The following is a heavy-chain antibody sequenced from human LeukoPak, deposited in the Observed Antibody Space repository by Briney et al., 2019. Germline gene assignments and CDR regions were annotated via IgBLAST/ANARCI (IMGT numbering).Heavy chain of an antibody. CDR3: ARGGYYSEYFDY. CDR1: GFTFSNAW. D-gene: IGHD3-10*01. CDR2: ISSSSTI. Sequence: GGSLRLSCAASGFTFSNAWMSWVRQAPGKGLEWVSYISSSSTIYYADSVKGRFTISRDNAKNSLYLQMNSLRAEDTAVYYCARGGYYSEYFDYWGQGTLVTVSS. V-gene: IGHV3-69-1*01. J-gene: IGHJ4*02.